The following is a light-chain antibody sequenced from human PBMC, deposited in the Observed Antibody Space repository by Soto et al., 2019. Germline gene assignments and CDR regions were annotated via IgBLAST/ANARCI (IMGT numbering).Light chain of an antibody. CDR3: HSYADNYSV. CDR1: TSDV. J-gene: IGLJ2*01. V-gene: IGLV2-11*01. Sequence: QSALTQPRSVSGSPGQSVTISCTGTTSDVSWYQQHPGKVPRLMIFDVTRRPSGVPDRFSGSKSGNTASLTISGLQAEDEADYYCHSYADNYSVFGGGTKLTVL. CDR2: DVT.